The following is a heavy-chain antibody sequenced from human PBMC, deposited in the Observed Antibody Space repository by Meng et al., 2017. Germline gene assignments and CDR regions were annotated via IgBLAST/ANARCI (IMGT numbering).Heavy chain of an antibody. Sequence: ASVKVSCKASGYTFTSYYMHWVRQAPGQGLEWMGWINTNTGNPTYAQGFTGRFVFSLDTSVSTAYLQISSLKAEDTAVYYCARGYSSSWYSLLPPHYYYYGMDVWGQGTTVTVSS. V-gene: IGHV7-4-1*02. J-gene: IGHJ6*02. D-gene: IGHD6-13*01. CDR2: INTNTGNP. CDR1: GYTFTSYY. CDR3: ARGYSSSWYSLLPPHYYYYGMDV.